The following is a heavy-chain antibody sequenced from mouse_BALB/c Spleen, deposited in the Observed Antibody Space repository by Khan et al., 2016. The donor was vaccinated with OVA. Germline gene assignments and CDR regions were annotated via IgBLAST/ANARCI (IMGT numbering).Heavy chain of an antibody. V-gene: IGHV1-63*02. CDR2: IYPGGGYT. D-gene: IGHD2-14*01. Sequence: QVQLKQSGADLVRPGTSVKMSCKAAGYTFINYWIGWVKQRPGHGLEWIGDIYPGGGYTKYNEKFKGTATLTADTSSSTVYMQLSSLTSEDSAIYYCVRGGYDGFAYWGQGTLVTVSA. J-gene: IGHJ3*01. CDR3: VRGGYDGFAY. CDR1: GYTFINYW.